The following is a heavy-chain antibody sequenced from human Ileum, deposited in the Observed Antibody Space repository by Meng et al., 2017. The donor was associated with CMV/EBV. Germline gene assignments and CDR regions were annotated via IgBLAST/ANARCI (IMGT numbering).Heavy chain of an antibody. CDR3: VRGVFHNV. CDR1: GLTFSTNY. V-gene: IGHV3-66*01. D-gene: IGHD3-10*01. CDR2: IHKGTTT. Sequence: LVESGGGLVQPGGSLRLSCAVSGLTFSTNYLSWVRQAPGKGLEWVSTIHKGTTTYYADSVKGRFTLAGDSSKNSVYLQMNSLRVEDTAIYYCVRGVFHNVWGQGTLVTVSS. J-gene: IGHJ4*02.